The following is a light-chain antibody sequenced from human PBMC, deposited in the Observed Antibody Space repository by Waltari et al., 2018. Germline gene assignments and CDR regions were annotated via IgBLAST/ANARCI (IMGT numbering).Light chain of an antibody. J-gene: IGLJ3*02. CDR3: QTGGHGTWV. CDR2: VNSEGSH. V-gene: IGLV4-69*01. Sequence: QLVLTQSPSVSASLGASVKLTCTLSSGHSSNVIAWHQQQPGKGPRYLMKVNSEGSHSTGDEIPDRFSGSSSGPERYLTIYSLQSDDEADYYCQTGGHGTWVFGGGTKLTVL. CDR1: SGHSSNV.